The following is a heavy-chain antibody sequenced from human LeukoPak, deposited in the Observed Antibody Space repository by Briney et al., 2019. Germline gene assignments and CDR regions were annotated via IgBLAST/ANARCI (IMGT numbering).Heavy chain of an antibody. J-gene: IGHJ6*02. CDR1: GGTFSSYA. Sequence: ASVKVSCKASGGTFSSYAISWVRQAPGQGREWMGGIIPIFGTANHAQKFQGRVTITADQSTSTAYMELSSLRSEDTAVYYCARAPFEVAGTGTYYYYGMDVWGQGTTVTVSS. D-gene: IGHD6-19*01. CDR2: IIPIFGTA. V-gene: IGHV1-69*13. CDR3: ARAPFEVAGTGTYYYYGMDV.